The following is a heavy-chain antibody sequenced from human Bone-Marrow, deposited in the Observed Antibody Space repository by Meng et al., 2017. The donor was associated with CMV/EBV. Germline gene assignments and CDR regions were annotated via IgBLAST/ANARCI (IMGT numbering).Heavy chain of an antibody. CDR2: INPSGGST. CDR1: GGTFSSYA. CDR3: ESTYYYDSSAFDY. V-gene: IGHV1-46*01. J-gene: IGHJ4*02. D-gene: IGHD3-22*01. Sequence: ASAKVSCKASGGTFSSYAISWVRQAPGQGLEWMGIINPSGGSTSYAQKFQGRVTMTRDTSTSTVYMELSSLRSEDTAVYYCESTYYYDSSAFDYWGQGTLVTVSS.